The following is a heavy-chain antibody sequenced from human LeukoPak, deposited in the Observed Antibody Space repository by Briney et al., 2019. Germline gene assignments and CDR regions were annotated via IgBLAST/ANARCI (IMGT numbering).Heavy chain of an antibody. Sequence: GGSLRLSCAASGFTVSSNYMTWVRQAPGKGLEWVSAISSGGDTYYADSVKGRFTISRDNSKNTLYLQMNSLRADDTAVHYCATPLTGLDYWGQGTLVAVSS. CDR3: ATPLTGLDY. CDR1: GFTVSSNY. V-gene: IGHV3-53*01. J-gene: IGHJ4*02. D-gene: IGHD1-14*01. CDR2: ISSGGDT.